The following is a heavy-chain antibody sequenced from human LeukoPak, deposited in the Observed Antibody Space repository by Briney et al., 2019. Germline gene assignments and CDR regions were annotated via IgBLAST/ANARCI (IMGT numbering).Heavy chain of an antibody. CDR2: ISSSAGTI. CDR1: GFSYSCYE. J-gene: IGHJ5*02. D-gene: IGHD1-26*01. CDR3: VRKTVGAKNWFDP. Sequence: PGGSLRLSCAASGFSYSCYEMNWFRQAPGKGLELISYISSSAGTIYYADSVKGRFTISRDNAKNSLYLQMNSLGAEDSAVYYCVRKTVGAKNWFDPWGQGTLVTVSS. V-gene: IGHV3-48*03.